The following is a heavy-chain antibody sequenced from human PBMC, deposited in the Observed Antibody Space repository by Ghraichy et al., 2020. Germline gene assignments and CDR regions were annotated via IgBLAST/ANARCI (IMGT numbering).Heavy chain of an antibody. CDR2: INSDGSST. V-gene: IGHV3-74*01. CDR1: GFTFSSYW. D-gene: IGHD3-22*01. Sequence: GSLRLSCAASGFTFSSYWMHWVRQAPGKGLVWVSRINSDGSSTSYADSVKGRFTISRDNAKNTLYLQMNSLRAEDTAVYYCARGYSSDYRVDYWGQGTLVTFSP. CDR3: ARGYSSDYRVDY. J-gene: IGHJ4*02.